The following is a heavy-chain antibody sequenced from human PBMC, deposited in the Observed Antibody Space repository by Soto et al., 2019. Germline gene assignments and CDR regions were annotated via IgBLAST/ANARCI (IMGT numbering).Heavy chain of an antibody. V-gene: IGHV4-39*01. CDR2: MSYSGST. J-gene: IGHJ4*02. Sequence: PSETLSLTCNVSGGSIFSSDYFWGWIRQAPGKGLEWIGSMSYSGSTLHNPSLRSRVTISVDTPKSQFSLKLSSVTATDAAVYYCTRLAVVPTSGYVGFDHWGQGTRVTVSS. CDR1: GGSIFSSDYF. D-gene: IGHD2-21*01. CDR3: TRLAVVPTSGYVGFDH.